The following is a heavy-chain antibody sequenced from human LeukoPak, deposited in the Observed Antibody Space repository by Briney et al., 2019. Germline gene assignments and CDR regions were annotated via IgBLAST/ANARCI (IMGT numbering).Heavy chain of an antibody. V-gene: IGHV3-23*01. Sequence: PGGSLRLSCAASGFTFSSYGMNWVRQAPGKGLEWVSFISGSGDSTYSADSVKGRFTISRDNSKNTLYLQMNSLRAEDTAVYYCAKDPWFGESWGQGTLVTVSS. D-gene: IGHD3-10*01. J-gene: IGHJ5*02. CDR2: ISGSGDST. CDR3: AKDPWFGES. CDR1: GFTFSSYG.